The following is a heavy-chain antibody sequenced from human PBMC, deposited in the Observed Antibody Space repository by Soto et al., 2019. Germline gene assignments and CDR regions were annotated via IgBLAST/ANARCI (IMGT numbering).Heavy chain of an antibody. CDR2: IYSDGTT. J-gene: IGHJ4*02. CDR1: GFTVSSNY. CDR3: AILSN. D-gene: IGHD6-6*01. V-gene: IGHV3-53*01. Sequence: GGSLRLSCAASGFTVSSNYMNWVHQAPGKGLEWVSIIYSDGTTSYADSVKGRFTISRDNFKNTLHLQMNSLRAEDTAVYYCAILSNWGQGTLVTVSS.